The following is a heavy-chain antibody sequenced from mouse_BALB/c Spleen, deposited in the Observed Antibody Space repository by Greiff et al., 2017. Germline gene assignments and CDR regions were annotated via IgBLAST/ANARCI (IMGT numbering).Heavy chain of an antibody. CDR3: AREEDYYGSSPFAY. CDR2: ISDGGSYT. V-gene: IGHV5-4*02. D-gene: IGHD1-1*01. J-gene: IGHJ3*01. Sequence: EVQRVESGGGLVKPGGSLKLSCAASGFTFSDYYMYWVRQTPEKRLEWVATISDGGSYTYYPDSVKGRFTISRDNAKNNLYLQMSSLKSEDTAMYYCAREEDYYGSSPFAYWGQGTLVTVSA. CDR1: GFTFSDYY.